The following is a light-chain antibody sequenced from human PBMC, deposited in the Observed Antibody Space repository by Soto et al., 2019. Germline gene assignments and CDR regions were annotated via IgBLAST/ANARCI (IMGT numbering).Light chain of an antibody. V-gene: IGLV6-57*04. CDR3: QSYGIGNPWV. CDR1: SRSIASNY. Sequence: NFMLTQPHSVSESPGKTVTISCTRSSRSIASNYVQWYQQRPGSAPTTVIYEDKQRPSGVPDRFSGSIDSSSNSASLTISGLKTEDEADYYFQSYGIGNPWVFGGGTKLTVL. J-gene: IGLJ3*02. CDR2: EDK.